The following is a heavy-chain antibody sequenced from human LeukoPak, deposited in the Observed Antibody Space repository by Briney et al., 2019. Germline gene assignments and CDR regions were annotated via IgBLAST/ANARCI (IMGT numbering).Heavy chain of an antibody. J-gene: IGHJ5*02. Sequence: GGSLRLSCAASGFTFSSYSMNWVRQAPGKGLEWVSYISSSSSTIYYADSVKGRFTISRDNAKNSLYLQMNSLRAEDTAVYYCAKSGHSYYYTPGDFSWGQGTLVTVSS. CDR3: AKSGHSYYYTPGDFS. D-gene: IGHD3-22*01. V-gene: IGHV3-48*01. CDR1: GFTFSSYS. CDR2: ISSSSSTI.